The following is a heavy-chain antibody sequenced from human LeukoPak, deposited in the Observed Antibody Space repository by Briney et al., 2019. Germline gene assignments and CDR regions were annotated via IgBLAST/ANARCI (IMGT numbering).Heavy chain of an antibody. D-gene: IGHD4-17*01. CDR2: INPSGGST. J-gene: IGHJ4*02. V-gene: IGHV1-46*01. Sequence: ASVTVSCTASGYTFTSYYMHWVRQAPGQGLEWMGIINPSGGSTSYAQKFQGRVTMTRDTSTSTVYMELSSLRSEDTAVYYCARATTVTPPGYWGQGTLVTVSS. CDR3: ARATTVTPPGY. CDR1: GYTFTSYY.